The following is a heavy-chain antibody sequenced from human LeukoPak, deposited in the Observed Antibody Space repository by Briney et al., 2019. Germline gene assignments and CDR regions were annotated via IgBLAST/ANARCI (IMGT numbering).Heavy chain of an antibody. CDR2: ISGSGGST. J-gene: IGHJ4*02. CDR3: AKDAYRIVVVPAAYDY. V-gene: IGHV3-23*01. Sequence: GGSLRLSCAASGFTFSSYGMHWVRQAPGKGLEWVSAISGSGGSTYYADSVKGRFTISRDNSKNTLYLQMNSLRAEDTAVYYCAKDAYRIVVVPAAYDYWGQGTLVTVSS. D-gene: IGHD2-2*01. CDR1: GFTFSSYG.